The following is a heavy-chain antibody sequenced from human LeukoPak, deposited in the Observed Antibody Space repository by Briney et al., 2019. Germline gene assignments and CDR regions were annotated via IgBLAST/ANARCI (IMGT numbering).Heavy chain of an antibody. CDR2: INHSGST. D-gene: IGHD4-11*01. CDR3: ARSARSNYLDY. Sequence: KPSETLSLTCAVYGGSFSGYYWSWIRQPPGKGLEWIGEINHSGSTNYNPSLKSRVTISVDTSKNQFSLKLCSVTAANTAVYYCARSARSNYLDYWGQGTLVTVSS. V-gene: IGHV4-34*01. J-gene: IGHJ4*02. CDR1: GGSFSGYY.